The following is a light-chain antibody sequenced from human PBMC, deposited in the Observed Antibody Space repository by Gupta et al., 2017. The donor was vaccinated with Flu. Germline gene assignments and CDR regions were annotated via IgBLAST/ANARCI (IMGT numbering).Light chain of an antibody. CDR3: QQSYSSPLT. Sequence: DIQMTQSRSSLSASVGDRVTITCRASQTISTYLNWYQQQPGKAPNLLIFAASNLQNGVPSRFSGSGSGTDFTLTISSLQPEDFATYYCQQSYSSPLTFGGGTKVEIK. CDR2: AAS. J-gene: IGKJ4*01. V-gene: IGKV1-39*01. CDR1: QTISTY.